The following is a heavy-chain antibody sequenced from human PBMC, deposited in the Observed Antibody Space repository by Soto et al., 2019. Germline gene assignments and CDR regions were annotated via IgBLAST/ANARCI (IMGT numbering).Heavy chain of an antibody. D-gene: IGHD3-3*01. Sequence: EVQLVESGGGLVQPGGSLRLSCAASGITFSNAWMSWVRQAPGKGLEWVGRIKSKTDGGTTDYAAPVKGRFTISRDDSKNTLYLQMNSLKTEDTAVYYCTTGALRRITIFGVEPHAENFDYWGQGTLVTVSS. J-gene: IGHJ4*02. CDR2: IKSKTDGGTT. CDR1: GITFSNAW. CDR3: TTGALRRITIFGVEPHAENFDY. V-gene: IGHV3-15*01.